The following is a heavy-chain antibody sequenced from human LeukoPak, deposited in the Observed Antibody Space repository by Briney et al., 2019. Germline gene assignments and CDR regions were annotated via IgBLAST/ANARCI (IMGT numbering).Heavy chain of an antibody. J-gene: IGHJ4*02. CDR3: ARDDRFVVRGVYDY. D-gene: IGHD3-10*01. Sequence: GGSLRLSCAASGFTFSAYYMSWIRQAPGKGLEWVSFISSSGSTIYYADSVKGRFTISRDNAKNSLYLQMNSLRAEDTAVYYCARDDRFVVRGVYDYWGQGTLVTVSS. V-gene: IGHV3-11*04. CDR1: GFTFSAYY. CDR2: ISSSGSTI.